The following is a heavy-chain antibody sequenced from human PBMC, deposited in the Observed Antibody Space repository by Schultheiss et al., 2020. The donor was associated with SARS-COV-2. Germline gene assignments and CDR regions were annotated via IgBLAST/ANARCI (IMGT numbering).Heavy chain of an antibody. J-gene: IGHJ4*02. Sequence: GSLRLSCAASGFTFNSYGMHWVRQAPGKGLAWVAGIWYDGSNKYYADSVKGRFTISRDNSKNTLYLQVNSLRAEDTAVYYCARRTVTLDYWGQGTLVTVSS. CDR3: ARRTVTLDY. CDR2: IWYDGSNK. V-gene: IGHV3-33*01. D-gene: IGHD4-17*01. CDR1: GFTFNSYG.